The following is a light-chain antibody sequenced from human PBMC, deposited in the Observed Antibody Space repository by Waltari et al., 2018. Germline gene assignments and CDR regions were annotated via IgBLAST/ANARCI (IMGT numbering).Light chain of an antibody. Sequence: EIELTQSPGTLSLSPGDRATLSCRASQRVSSSYLAWYQQKPGRAPRLLIYGASSRATGIPDRFSDSGSGTDFTLTISRLEPEDFAVYYCLQYGTSPFTFGQGTKLEIK. CDR1: QRVSSSY. CDR2: GAS. J-gene: IGKJ2*01. V-gene: IGKV3-20*01. CDR3: LQYGTSPFT.